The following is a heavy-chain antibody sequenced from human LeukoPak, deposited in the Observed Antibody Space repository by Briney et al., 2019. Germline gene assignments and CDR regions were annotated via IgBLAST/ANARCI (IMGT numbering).Heavy chain of an antibody. D-gene: IGHD2-15*01. Sequence: PSETLSLTCTVSGGSIRNSSYYWVWIRQPPGKGLEWIGSMYYSGSTNYNPSLKSRVTITVDTSKNQFSLKLSTVTAADTALYYCARAYCGGGSCYDSRGWFDPWGQGTLVIVSS. CDR1: GGSIRNSSYY. CDR2: MYYSGST. CDR3: ARAYCGGGSCYDSRGWFDP. V-gene: IGHV4-39*07. J-gene: IGHJ5*02.